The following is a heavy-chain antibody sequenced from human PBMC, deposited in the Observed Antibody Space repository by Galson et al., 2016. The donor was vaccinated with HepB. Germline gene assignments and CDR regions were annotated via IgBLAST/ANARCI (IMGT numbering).Heavy chain of an antibody. CDR1: GLTVSSDL. Sequence: SLRLSCAASGLTVSSDLMTWVRRPPGKGLELVSLFYNGGNIYYADSVKGRLTISRDNAQNSLYLQMNSLIDEDTAVYYCTRDGQRGYDMDVWGQGTTVTVSS. CDR3: TRDGQRGYDMDV. D-gene: IGHD6-25*01. J-gene: IGHJ6*02. V-gene: IGHV3-53*01. CDR2: FYNGGNI.